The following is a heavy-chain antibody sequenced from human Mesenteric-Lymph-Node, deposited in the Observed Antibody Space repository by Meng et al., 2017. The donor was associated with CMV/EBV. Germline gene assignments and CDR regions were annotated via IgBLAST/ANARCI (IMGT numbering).Heavy chain of an antibody. CDR1: GGSISSGGYY. V-gene: IGHV4-31*03. CDR3: ARDTLLAYYYYGMDV. CDR2: IYYSGST. D-gene: IGHD2-15*01. J-gene: IGHJ6*02. Sequence: LRLSCTVSGGSISSGGYYWSWIRQHPGKGLEWIGYIYYSGSTYYNPSLKSRVTISVDTSKNQFSLKLSSVTAADTAVYYCARDTLLAYYYYGMDVWGQGTTVTVSS.